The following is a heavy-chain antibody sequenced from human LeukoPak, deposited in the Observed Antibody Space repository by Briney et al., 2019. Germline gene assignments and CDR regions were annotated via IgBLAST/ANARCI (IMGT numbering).Heavy chain of an antibody. CDR2: ISGSGGST. Sequence: GGSLRLSCAASGFTFSSYWMSWVRQAPGKGLEWVSAISGSGGSTYYADSVKGRFTISRDNSKNTLYLQMNSLRAEDTAVYYCATLGPFFGVVSYYFDYWGQGTLVTVSS. CDR3: ATLGPFFGVVSYYFDY. CDR1: GFTFSSYW. V-gene: IGHV3-23*01. J-gene: IGHJ4*02. D-gene: IGHD3-3*01.